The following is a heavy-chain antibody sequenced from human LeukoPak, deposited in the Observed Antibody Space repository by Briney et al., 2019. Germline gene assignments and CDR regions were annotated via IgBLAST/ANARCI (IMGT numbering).Heavy chain of an antibody. V-gene: IGHV4-59*08. CDR3: ASTHYYDTSGYYFPA. Sequence: PSETLSLTCTVSGGSISSYFWSWIRQPPGKGLEWIGYIYYSGSTNYNPSLKSRVTISVDTSKNQFSLKLTSVTAADTAVYYCASTHYYDTSGYYFPAWGQGTLVTVSS. D-gene: IGHD3-22*01. CDR1: GGSISSYF. CDR2: IYYSGST. J-gene: IGHJ5*02.